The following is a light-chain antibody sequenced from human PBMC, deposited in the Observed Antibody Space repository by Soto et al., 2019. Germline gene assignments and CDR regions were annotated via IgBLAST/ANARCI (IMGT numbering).Light chain of an antibody. CDR1: QSVSSNY. J-gene: IGKJ1*01. Sequence: EIVLTQSPGTLSLSPGERATLSCRASQSVSSNYLAWYQQKPGQAPRPLIYGASSRATGIPDRFSGSGAGTDSTLTISRLEPEDFAVYYCHQYGSSPWTFGQGTKVEIK. CDR2: GAS. CDR3: HQYGSSPWT. V-gene: IGKV3-20*01.